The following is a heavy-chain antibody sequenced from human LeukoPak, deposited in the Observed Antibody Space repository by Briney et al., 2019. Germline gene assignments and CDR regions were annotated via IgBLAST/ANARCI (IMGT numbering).Heavy chain of an antibody. D-gene: IGHD5-18*01. CDR1: GYTFTGYY. CDR2: ISAYNGNT. Sequence: GASVKVSCKASGYTFTGYYMHWVRQAPGQGLEWMGWISAYNGNTNYAQKFQGRVTMTTDTSTSTAYMELRSLRSDDTAVYYCARHRAIGAFDIWGQGTRVTVSS. CDR3: ARHRAIGAFDI. J-gene: IGHJ3*02. V-gene: IGHV1-18*04.